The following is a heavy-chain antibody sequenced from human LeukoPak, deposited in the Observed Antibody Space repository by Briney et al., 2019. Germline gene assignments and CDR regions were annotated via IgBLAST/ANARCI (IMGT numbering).Heavy chain of an antibody. D-gene: IGHD1-1*01. J-gene: IGHJ6*02. CDR2: IKQDGSEK. Sequence: GGSLRLSCAASGFTFSTFWMSWVRQVPGKGLEWVANIKQDGSEKYYVDSVKGRFTISRDNAKNSLYLQMNSLRAEDTAVYYCARDSETETGWYYYGMNVWGQGTTVTVSS. CDR1: GFTFSTFW. CDR3: ARDSETETGWYYYGMNV. V-gene: IGHV3-7*05.